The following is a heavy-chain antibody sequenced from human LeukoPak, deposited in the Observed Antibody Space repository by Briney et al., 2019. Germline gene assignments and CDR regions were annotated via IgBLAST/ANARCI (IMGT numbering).Heavy chain of an antibody. J-gene: IGHJ4*02. Sequence: TGGSLRLSCAASGFTFSSYAMSWVRQAPGKGLEWVSAISGSGGSTYYADSVKGRFTISRDNSKNTLYLQMNSLRAEDTAVYYCANHYGSATNYFDYWGQGTLVTVSS. CDR3: ANHYGSATNYFDY. CDR1: GFTFSSYA. CDR2: ISGSGGST. V-gene: IGHV3-23*01. D-gene: IGHD3-10*01.